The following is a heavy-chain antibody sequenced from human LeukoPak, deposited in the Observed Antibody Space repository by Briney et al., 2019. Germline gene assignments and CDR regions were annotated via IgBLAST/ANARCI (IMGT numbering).Heavy chain of an antibody. CDR2: ISGSGGST. D-gene: IGHD5-12*01. Sequence: SGGSLRLSCAASGFAFSSYAISWVRQAPGKGLEWVSSISGSGGSTYYADSVKGRFTISRDNFKNTLYLQMNSQRVEDTAVYYCAKDRGRYSYGSVDYWGQGTLVTVSS. V-gene: IGHV3-23*01. CDR3: AKDRGRYSYGSVDY. J-gene: IGHJ4*02. CDR1: GFAFSSYA.